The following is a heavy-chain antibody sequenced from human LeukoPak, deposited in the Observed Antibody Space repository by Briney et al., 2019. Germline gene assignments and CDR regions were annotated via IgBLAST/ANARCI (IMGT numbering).Heavy chain of an antibody. D-gene: IGHD2-21*02. J-gene: IGHJ2*01. Sequence: ASETLSLTCTVSGGSISSYYWSWIRQPPGKGLEWIGYISYIGSTNYNPSLKSRVTISVDTSKNQFSLKLSSVTTADTAVYYCARAAYCGGDCFWYSDLWGRGTLVSVSS. CDR1: GGSISSYY. V-gene: IGHV4-59*01. CDR2: ISYIGST. CDR3: ARAAYCGGDCFWYSDL.